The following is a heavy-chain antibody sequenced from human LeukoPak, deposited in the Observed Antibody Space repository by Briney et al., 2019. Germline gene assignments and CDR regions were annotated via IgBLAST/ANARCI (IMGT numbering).Heavy chain of an antibody. CDR2: IYPGDSDT. CDR1: GYSFTSYW. Sequence: GESLKISCKGSGYSFTSYWIGWVRQMPGKGLEWMGIIYPGDSDTRCSPSFQGQVTISADKSISTAYLQWSSLKASDTAMYYCARQYCSSTSCYWGYYMDVWGKGTTVTVSS. J-gene: IGHJ6*03. D-gene: IGHD2-2*01. V-gene: IGHV5-51*01. CDR3: ARQYCSSTSCYWGYYMDV.